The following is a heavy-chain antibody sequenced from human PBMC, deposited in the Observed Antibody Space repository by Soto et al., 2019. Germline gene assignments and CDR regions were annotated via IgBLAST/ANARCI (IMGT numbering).Heavy chain of an antibody. J-gene: IGHJ4*02. CDR3: ARVAINLMYLFEY. CDR1: GFTFSSYT. CDR2: ISSTSTYI. D-gene: IGHD2-8*01. V-gene: IGHV3-21*01. Sequence: GGSLRLSCAASGFTFSSYTMNWVRQAPGQGLEWVASISSTSTYIFYADSVKGRFTISKDNAKNTLYLQMNSLRVEDTAVYFCARVAINLMYLFEYWGQGTLVTVSS.